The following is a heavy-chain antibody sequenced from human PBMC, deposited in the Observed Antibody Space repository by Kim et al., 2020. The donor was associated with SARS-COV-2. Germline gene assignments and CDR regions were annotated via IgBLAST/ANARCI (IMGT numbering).Heavy chain of an antibody. D-gene: IGHD3-22*01. CDR3: AKGSDYYDSSPTDY. V-gene: IGHV3-23*01. J-gene: IGHJ4*02. Sequence: ADSVKGRFTITRDNSKNTLYLQMNSLRAEDTAVYYCAKGSDYYDSSPTDYWGQGTLVTVSS.